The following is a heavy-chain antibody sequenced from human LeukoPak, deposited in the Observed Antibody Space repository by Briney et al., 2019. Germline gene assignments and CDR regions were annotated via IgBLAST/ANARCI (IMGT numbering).Heavy chain of an antibody. Sequence: GGSLRLSCAASGFAFSSYAMSWVRQAPGKGLEWVSAISGSGGSTYYADSVKGRFTISRDNSKNTLYLQMNSLRAEDTAVYYCAKDLPGYCSGTSCLKIDYWGQGTLVTVSS. J-gene: IGHJ4*02. CDR2: ISGSGGST. D-gene: IGHD2-2*01. CDR3: AKDLPGYCSGTSCLKIDY. CDR1: GFAFSSYA. V-gene: IGHV3-23*01.